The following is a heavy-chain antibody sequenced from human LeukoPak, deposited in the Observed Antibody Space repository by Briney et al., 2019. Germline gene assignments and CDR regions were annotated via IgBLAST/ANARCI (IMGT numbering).Heavy chain of an antibody. CDR3: ARVAVAGTSAFDI. CDR1: GFTFSDYY. CDR2: MYYSGST. D-gene: IGHD6-19*01. V-gene: IGHV4-38-2*01. J-gene: IGHJ3*02. Sequence: LRLSCAASGFTFSDYYMSWIRQPPGKGLEWIGSMYYSGSTYYNPSLKSRVTISVDTSKNQFSLKLSSVTAADTAVYYCARVAVAGTSAFDIWGQGTMVTVSS.